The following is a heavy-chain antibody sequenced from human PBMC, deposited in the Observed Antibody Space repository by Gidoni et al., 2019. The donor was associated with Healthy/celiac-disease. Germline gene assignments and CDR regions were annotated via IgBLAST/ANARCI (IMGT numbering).Heavy chain of an antibody. V-gene: IGHV1-18*01. J-gene: IGHJ4*02. CDR2: ISPYNGNT. CDR3: ARDTGGRYSGSLLVDY. D-gene: IGHD3-10*01. Sequence: QGLEWRGWISPYNGNTNYAQKLQGRVTMTTDTSTSTAYMELRSLRSDDTAVYYCARDTGGRYSGSLLVDYWGQGTLVTVSS.